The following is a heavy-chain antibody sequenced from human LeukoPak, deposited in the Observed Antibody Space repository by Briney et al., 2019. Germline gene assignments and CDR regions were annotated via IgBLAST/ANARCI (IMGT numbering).Heavy chain of an antibody. J-gene: IGHJ4*02. V-gene: IGHV1-46*01. D-gene: IGHD3-3*01. CDR2: INPSGGST. CDR3: ARDPTGEWLMRYYFDY. CDR1: GYTFTSYY. Sequence: ASVKVSCKASGYTFTSYYMHWVRQAPGQGLECMGIINPSGGSTSYAQKFQGRVTMTRDTSTSTVYMELSSLRSEDTAVYYCARDPTGEWLMRYYFDYWGQGTLVTVSS.